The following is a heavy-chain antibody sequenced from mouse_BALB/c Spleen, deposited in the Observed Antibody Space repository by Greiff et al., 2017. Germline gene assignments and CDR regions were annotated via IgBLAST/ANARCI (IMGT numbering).Heavy chain of an antibody. J-gene: IGHJ3*01. Sequence: DVKLVESGGGLVQPGGSLKLSCAASGFTFSSYTMSWVRQTPEKRLEWVAYISNGGGSTYYPDTVKGRFTISRDNAKNTLYLQMSSLKSEDTAMYYCARHEGWDGNYSWFAYWGQGTLVTVSA. CDR3: ARHEGWDGNYSWFAY. V-gene: IGHV5-12-2*01. CDR2: ISNGGGST. CDR1: GFTFSSYT. D-gene: IGHD2-1*01.